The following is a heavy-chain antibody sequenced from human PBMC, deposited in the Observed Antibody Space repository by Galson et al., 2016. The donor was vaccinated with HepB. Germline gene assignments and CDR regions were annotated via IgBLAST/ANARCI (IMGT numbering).Heavy chain of an antibody. CDR1: QLPLTNAW. CDR2: IKNKVDGGTI. Sequence: SLRLSCAVSQLPLTNAWMSWVRQAPGKGLEWVGRIKNKVDGGTIDYAAPVRGRFTISIDDSKNTLHLQMNSLKTEDTAVYYCTTDNGSLAFDVWGPGTKVTVAS. D-gene: IGHD2-8*01. V-gene: IGHV3-15*01. J-gene: IGHJ3*01. CDR3: TTDNGSLAFDV.